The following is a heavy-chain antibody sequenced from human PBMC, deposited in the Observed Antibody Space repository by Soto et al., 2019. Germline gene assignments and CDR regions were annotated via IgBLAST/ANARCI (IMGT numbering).Heavy chain of an antibody. CDR1: GFTVSSNY. J-gene: IGHJ6*02. D-gene: IGHD3-3*01. CDR2: IYSGGST. V-gene: IGHV3-53*01. Sequence: GGSLRLSCAASGFTVSSNYMSWVRQAPGKGLEWVSVIYSGGSTYYADSVKGRFTISRDNSKNTLYLQMNSLRAGDTAVYYCARELGRDYDFWSGYYWARYGMDVWGQGTTVTAP. CDR3: ARELGRDYDFWSGYYWARYGMDV.